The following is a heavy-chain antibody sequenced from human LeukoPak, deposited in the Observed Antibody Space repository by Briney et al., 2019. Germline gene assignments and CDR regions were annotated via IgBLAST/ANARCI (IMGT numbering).Heavy chain of an antibody. J-gene: IGHJ4*02. V-gene: IGHV4-34*01. CDR2: INHSGST. CDR3: ARGQAGDRTEYYFDY. D-gene: IGHD7-27*01. CDR1: GGSFSGYY. Sequence: PSETLSLTCAVYGGSFSGYYWSWIRQPPGKGLEWIGEINHSGSTNYNPSLKSRVTISVDTSKNQFSLKLSSVTTADTAVYYCARGQAGDRTEYYFDYWGQGTLVTVSS.